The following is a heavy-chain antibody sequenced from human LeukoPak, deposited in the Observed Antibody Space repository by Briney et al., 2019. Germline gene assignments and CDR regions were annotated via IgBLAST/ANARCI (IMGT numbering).Heavy chain of an antibody. D-gene: IGHD6-19*01. J-gene: IGHJ4*02. CDR1: GFTFSGSA. Sequence: QTGGSLRLSCAASGFTFSGSAMHWVRQASGKGLEWVSRVDTDGSGTLSADSVKGRFTVSRDNAKNTLYLQMISLRAEDTAVYYCARGGYGSGLDYWGERILVTVCS. V-gene: IGHV3-74*01. CDR3: ARGGYGSGLDY. CDR2: VDTDGSGT.